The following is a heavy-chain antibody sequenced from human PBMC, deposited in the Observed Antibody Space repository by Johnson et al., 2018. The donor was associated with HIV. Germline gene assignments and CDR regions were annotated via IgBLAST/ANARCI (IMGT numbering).Heavy chain of an antibody. CDR3: ATDIVGVLALGGDAFDI. CDR1: GFTFDDYA. V-gene: IGHV3-9*01. D-gene: IGHD2-2*01. J-gene: IGHJ3*02. Sequence: VQLVESGGGLVQPGRSLRLSCAASGFTFDDYAMHWVRQAPGKGLEWVSGISWNSGSIGYADSVKGRFTISRDNAKNSLYLQVSSLRAEDTAVYYCATDIVGVLALGGDAFDIWGQGTMVIVSS. CDR2: ISWNSGSI.